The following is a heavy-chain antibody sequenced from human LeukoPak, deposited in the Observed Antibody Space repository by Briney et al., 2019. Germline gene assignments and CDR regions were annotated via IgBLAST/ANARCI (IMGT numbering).Heavy chain of an antibody. CDR1: GFTFSSYP. CDR3: ARDPAGYSYGLGYFDY. D-gene: IGHD5-18*01. Sequence: GGSLRLSCAASGFTFSSYPMRWVRQAPGKGLEWVAVISYDGSKKYNADSVKDRFTISRDNSRNTLYLQMNSLRAEDTAVYYCARDPAGYSYGLGYFDYWGQGTLVTVSS. J-gene: IGHJ4*02. V-gene: IGHV3-30*04. CDR2: ISYDGSKK.